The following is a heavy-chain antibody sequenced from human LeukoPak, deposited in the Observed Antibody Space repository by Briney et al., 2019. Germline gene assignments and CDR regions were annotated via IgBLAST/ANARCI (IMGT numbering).Heavy chain of an antibody. CDR3: ASDNYYDSTAGAFDI. V-gene: IGHV3-21*01. J-gene: IGHJ3*02. CDR2: ISSSSSYI. CDR1: GFTFSSYS. D-gene: IGHD3-22*01. Sequence: GGSLRLSCAASGFTFSSYSMTWVRQAPGKGLEWVSSISSSSSYIYYADSVKGRFTISRDNAKNSLYLQMNSLRAEDTAVYYCASDNYYDSTAGAFDIWGQGTMVTVSS.